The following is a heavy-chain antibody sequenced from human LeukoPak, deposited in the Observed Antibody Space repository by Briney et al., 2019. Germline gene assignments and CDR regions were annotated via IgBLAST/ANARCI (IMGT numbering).Heavy chain of an antibody. Sequence: ASVKVSCKASGYTFTSSAINWVRQATGQGLEWRGWMNPNSGNTVYAQKFQGRVTMTRNTSISTAYMELSSLRSEDTAVYYCARNYGDYPNYMDVWGKGTTVTVSS. CDR3: ARNYGDYPNYMDV. D-gene: IGHD4-17*01. CDR2: MNPNSGNT. J-gene: IGHJ6*03. CDR1: GYTFTSSA. V-gene: IGHV1-8*01.